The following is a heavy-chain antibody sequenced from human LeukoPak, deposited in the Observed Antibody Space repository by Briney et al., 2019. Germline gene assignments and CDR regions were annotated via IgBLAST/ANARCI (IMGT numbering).Heavy chain of an antibody. CDR2: INHSGST. CDR3: ARVRSSGCDY. D-gene: IGHD6-19*01. J-gene: IGHJ4*02. V-gene: IGHV4-34*01. Sequence: GSLRLSCAASGFTFSNAWMNWVRQPPGKGLEWIGEINHSGSTNYNPSLKSRVTISVDTSKNQFSLKLSSVAAADTAVYYCARVRSSGCDYWGQGTLVTVSS. CDR1: GFTFSNAW.